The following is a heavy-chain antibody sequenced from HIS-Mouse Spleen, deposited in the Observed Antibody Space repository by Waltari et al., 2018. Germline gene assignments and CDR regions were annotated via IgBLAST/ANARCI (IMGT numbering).Heavy chain of an antibody. CDR2: IYYSGGT. CDR1: GVSISSSSYY. V-gene: IGHV4-39*07. D-gene: IGHD6-13*01. J-gene: IGHJ2*01. Sequence: QLQLQESGPGLVKPSETLSLTCTVSGVSISSSSYYWGWIRQPPGKGLEWIGSIYYSGGTYDNPSRKSRVTISVDTSKNQVSLKLSSVTAADTAVYYCAREIPYSSSWYDWYFDLWGRGTLVTVSS. CDR3: AREIPYSSSWYDWYFDL.